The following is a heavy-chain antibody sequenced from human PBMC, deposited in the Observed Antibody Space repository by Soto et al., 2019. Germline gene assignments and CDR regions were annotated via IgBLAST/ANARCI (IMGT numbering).Heavy chain of an antibody. CDR3: ARSDGRY. V-gene: IGHV3-74*01. CDR2: INGDGSST. Sequence: GGSLRLSCAASGITFSRYWMHWVRQAPGKGLVWVSRINGDGSSTNYADSVKGRFTISRDNAKNTLYLQMNSLRAEDTAVYYCARSDGRYWGQGTLVTVSS. J-gene: IGHJ4*02. CDR1: GITFSRYW.